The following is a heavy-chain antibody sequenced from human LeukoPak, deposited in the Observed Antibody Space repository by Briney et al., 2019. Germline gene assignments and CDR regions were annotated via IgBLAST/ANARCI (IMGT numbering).Heavy chain of an antibody. CDR3: ASRRWCSGSYY. V-gene: IGHV4-34*01. D-gene: IGHD1-26*01. J-gene: IGHJ4*02. CDR2: INHSGST. CDR1: GGSFSGYY. Sequence: PSETLSLTCAVYGGSFSGYYWSWIRQPPGKGLEWIGEINHSGSTNYNPSLKSRVTISVDTSKNQFSLKLSSVTAADTAVYYCASRRWCSGSYYWGQGTLVTVSS.